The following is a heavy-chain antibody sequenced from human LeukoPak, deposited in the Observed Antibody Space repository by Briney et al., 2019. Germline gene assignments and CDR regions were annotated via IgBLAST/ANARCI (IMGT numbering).Heavy chain of an antibody. V-gene: IGHV4-4*07. D-gene: IGHD6-19*01. Sequence: SETLSLTCTVSGGSISSYYWSWIRQPAGKGLEWIGRIYTSGSTNYNPSLKSRVTMSVDTSKNQFSLKLSSVTAADTAVYYCARDLPGIAVAGTLSESYYYGMDVWGQGTTVTVSS. CDR1: GGSISSYY. CDR2: IYTSGST. CDR3: ARDLPGIAVAGTLSESYYYGMDV. J-gene: IGHJ6*02.